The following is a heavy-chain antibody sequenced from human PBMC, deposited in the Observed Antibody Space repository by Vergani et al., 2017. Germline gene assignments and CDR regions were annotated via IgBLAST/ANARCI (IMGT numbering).Heavy chain of an antibody. V-gene: IGHV5-10-1*03. D-gene: IGHD3-3*01. J-gene: IGHJ4*02. CDR2: IDPSDSYT. Sequence: EVQLVQSGAEVKKPGESLRISCKGSGYSFTSYWISWVRQMPGKGLEWMGRIDPSDSYTNYSPSFQGHVTISADKSISTAYLQWSSLKASDTAMYYCARHPGPYYDFWSGPRFGFDYWGQGTLVTVSS. CDR3: ARHPGPYYDFWSGPRFGFDY. CDR1: GYSFTSYW.